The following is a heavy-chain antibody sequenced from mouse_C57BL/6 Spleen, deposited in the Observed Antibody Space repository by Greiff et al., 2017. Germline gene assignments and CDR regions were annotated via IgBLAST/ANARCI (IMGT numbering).Heavy chain of an antibody. CDR3: ARDRGNSAWFAY. Sequence: DVHLVESGGGLVKPGGSLKLSCAASGFTFSSYAMYWVRQTPEKRLEWVATISDGGSYTYYTDNVKGRFTISRDNATNNLYLQMRHLKAEDTVMYYCARDRGNSAWFAYWGQGTLVTVSA. D-gene: IGHD2-1*01. J-gene: IGHJ3*01. CDR2: ISDGGSYT. V-gene: IGHV5-4*01. CDR1: GFTFSSYA.